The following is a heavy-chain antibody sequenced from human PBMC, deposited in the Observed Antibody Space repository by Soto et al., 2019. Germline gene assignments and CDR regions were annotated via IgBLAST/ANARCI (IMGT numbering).Heavy chain of an antibody. D-gene: IGHD4-17*01. V-gene: IGHV1-18*01. J-gene: IGHJ6*02. CDR1: GYTFTSYG. CDR3: TRVGDGNYYLVMDY. Sequence: QVQLVQSGGEEKKPGASVKLSCTASGYTFTSYGISWVRQAPGQGLEWMGWISAYNGKTNYAQNVQGRVTMTRDRSMRTAYMELRSYRADDRAVYDYTRVGDGNYYLVMDYWGQGTPVTVSS. CDR2: ISAYNGKT.